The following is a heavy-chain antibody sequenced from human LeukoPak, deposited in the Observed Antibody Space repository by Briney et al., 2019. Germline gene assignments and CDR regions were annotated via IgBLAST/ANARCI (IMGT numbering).Heavy chain of an antibody. J-gene: IGHJ4*02. CDR3: GKYEDYGGNSFFDY. D-gene: IGHD4-23*01. CDR1: GFTFSSYA. Sequence: HPGGALRLSYAASGFTFSSYAMSWVRQAPGKGLEWVSAISGSGGSTYYADSVKVRFTISRDNSKNTLYLQMNSLRAEDTAVYYCGKYEDYGGNSFFDYWGQGTLVTVSS. CDR2: ISGSGGST. V-gene: IGHV3-23*01.